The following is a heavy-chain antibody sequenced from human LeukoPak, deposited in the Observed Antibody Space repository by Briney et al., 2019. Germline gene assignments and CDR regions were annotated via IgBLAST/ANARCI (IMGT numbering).Heavy chain of an antibody. D-gene: IGHD5-12*01. J-gene: IGHJ4*02. Sequence: PGGSLRLSCAASGFTVSSNYMSWVRQAPGKGLEWVSVIYSGGSTYYADSVKGRFTISRDNSKSTLYLQMNSLRAEDTAVYYCARDRGGYDSFDCWGQGTLVTVSS. V-gene: IGHV3-53*01. CDR3: ARDRGGYDSFDC. CDR1: GFTVSSNY. CDR2: IYSGGST.